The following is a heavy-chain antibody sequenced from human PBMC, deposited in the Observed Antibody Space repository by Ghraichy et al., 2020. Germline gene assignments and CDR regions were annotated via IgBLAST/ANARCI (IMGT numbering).Heavy chain of an antibody. V-gene: IGHV3-74*01. CDR3: ARDGAPGCSSTSCGGWFDP. CDR1: GFTFSSYW. D-gene: IGHD2-2*01. J-gene: IGHJ5*02. Sequence: LSLTCAASGFTFSSYWMHWVRQAPGKGLVWVSRINSDGSSTSYADSVKGRFTISRDNAKNTLYLQMNSLRAEDTAVYYCARDGAPGCSSTSCGGWFDPWGQGTLVTVSS. CDR2: INSDGSST.